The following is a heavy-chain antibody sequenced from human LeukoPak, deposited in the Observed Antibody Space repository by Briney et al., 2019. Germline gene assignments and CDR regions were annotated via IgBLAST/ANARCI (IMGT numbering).Heavy chain of an antibody. J-gene: IGHJ4*02. D-gene: IGHD5-12*01. V-gene: IGHV3-21*01. CDR2: ISSSSSYI. CDR3: ARDLKGKGYSGYDTVGY. CDR1: GFTFSSYS. Sequence: GGSLRLSCAASGFTFSSYSMNWVRQAPGKGLEWVSSISSSSSYIYYADSAKGRFTISRDNAKNSLYLQMNSLRAEDTAVYYCARDLKGKGYSGYDTVGYWGQGTLVTVSS.